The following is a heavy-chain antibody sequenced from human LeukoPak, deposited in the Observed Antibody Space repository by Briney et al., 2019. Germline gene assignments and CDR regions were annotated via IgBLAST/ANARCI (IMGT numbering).Heavy chain of an antibody. CDR1: GGSISSYY. Sequence: NPSETLSLTCTVSGGSISSYYWSWIRQPPGEGLEWIGYIYYSGSTNYNPSLKSRVTISVDTSKNQFSLKLSSVTAADTAVYYCARFAPGQWLVDYWGQGTLVTVSS. D-gene: IGHD6-19*01. CDR2: IYYSGST. CDR3: ARFAPGQWLVDY. V-gene: IGHV4-59*01. J-gene: IGHJ4*02.